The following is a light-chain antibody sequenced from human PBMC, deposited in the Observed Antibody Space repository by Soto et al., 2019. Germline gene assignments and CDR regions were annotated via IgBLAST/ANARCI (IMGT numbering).Light chain of an antibody. CDR3: QQYYSFPRA. CDR2: AAS. Sequence: VILLTQSPSLLSASQGDRVTLSCLMSQGISSYLAWYQQKPGKAPELLIYAASTLQSGVPSRFSGSGSGTDFTLTISCLQSEDFATYYCQQYYSFPRAFGQGTKVDIK. V-gene: IGKV1D-8*03. J-gene: IGKJ1*01. CDR1: QGISSY.